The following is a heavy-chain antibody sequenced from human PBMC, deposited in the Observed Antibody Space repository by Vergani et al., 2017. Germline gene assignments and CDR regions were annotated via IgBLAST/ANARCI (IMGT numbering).Heavy chain of an antibody. Sequence: QVQLVESGGGVVQPGRSLRLSCAASGFTFSSYAMHWVRQVPGKGLEWVAVISYDGSNKYYADSVKGRFTISRDNSKNTLYLQMNSLRAEDTAVYYCATLTGTTHTALDVWGKGTTVTVSS. J-gene: IGHJ6*04. D-gene: IGHD1-7*01. CDR2: ISYDGSNK. CDR3: ATLTGTTHTALDV. CDR1: GFTFSSYA. V-gene: IGHV3-30-3*01.